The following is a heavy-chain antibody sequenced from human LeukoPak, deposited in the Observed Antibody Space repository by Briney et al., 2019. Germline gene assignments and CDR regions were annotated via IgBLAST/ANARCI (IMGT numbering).Heavy chain of an antibody. D-gene: IGHD1-26*01. V-gene: IGHV3-15*01. CDR3: TTGFLVGTTAFDP. CDR1: GFSCSNVW. Sequence: GGSLRLSCAASGFSCSNVWMNWVRQAPGKGLEWVGRLSSRAVGATTDYSAPVKGRFTISRDDSKNTLYLHMNSLKAEDTAVYYCTTGFLVGTTAFDPWGPGTLVTVSS. J-gene: IGHJ5*02. CDR2: LSSRAVGATT.